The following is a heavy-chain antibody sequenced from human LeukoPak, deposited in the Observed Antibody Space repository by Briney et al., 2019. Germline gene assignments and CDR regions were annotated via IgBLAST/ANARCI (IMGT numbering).Heavy chain of an antibody. D-gene: IGHD3-22*01. J-gene: IGHJ5*02. Sequence: ASVKVSCKASGYTFTSYGIRWVRQAPGQGLEWMGWISAYNGNTNYAQKLQGRVTMTTDISTSTAYMELRSLRSDDTAVYYCATTINYYDSSGHYYNWFDPWGQGTLVTVSS. V-gene: IGHV1-18*01. CDR3: ATTINYYDSSGHYYNWFDP. CDR1: GYTFTSYG. CDR2: ISAYNGNT.